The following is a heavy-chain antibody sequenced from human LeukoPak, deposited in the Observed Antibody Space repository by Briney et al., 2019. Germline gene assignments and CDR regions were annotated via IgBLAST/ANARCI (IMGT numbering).Heavy chain of an antibody. J-gene: IGHJ4*02. CDR1: GFTFTSLP. CDR2: SSTHGSDE. D-gene: IGHD3-22*01. Sequence: PGKSLRLSCAAAGFTFTSLPLHWVRQAPGKGLEWVAVSSTHGSDEYYADSVKGRFTVFSDNSKKTVYLQMDSLRAEDTAVYHCAMDYYDSNGHSRGWDYWGQGTLVTVPS. CDR3: AMDYYDSNGHSRGWDY. V-gene: IGHV3-30*04.